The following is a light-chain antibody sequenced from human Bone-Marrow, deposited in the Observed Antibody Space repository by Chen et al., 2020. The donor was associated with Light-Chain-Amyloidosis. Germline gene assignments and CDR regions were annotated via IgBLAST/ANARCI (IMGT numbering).Light chain of an antibody. J-gene: IGLJ1*01. CDR2: EVT. CDR3: SSYTITNTLV. CDR1: RSDVGGDNH. V-gene: IGLV2-14*01. Sequence: QSALTQPASVSGSPGQSITISCTGTRSDVGGDNHVSWYQQHPDKAPKLMIYEVTNRPSWVPDRFSGYKSDNTASLTISGLQTADEADYFCSSYTITNTLVFGSGTRVTVL.